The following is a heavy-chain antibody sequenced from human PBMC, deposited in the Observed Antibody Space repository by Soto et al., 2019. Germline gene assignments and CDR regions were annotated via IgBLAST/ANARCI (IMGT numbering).Heavy chain of an antibody. V-gene: IGHV3-30-3*01. CDR2: ISYDGNNK. Sequence: LRLSCAASGFTFSSYAMHCVLQAPGKGLEWVTVISYDGNNKYYADSVKGRFTISRDNSKNTLYLQMNSLRAEDTAVYYCARDRRIAAAGTAYFDYWGQGTLVTVSS. CDR1: GFTFSSYA. CDR3: ARDRRIAAAGTAYFDY. D-gene: IGHD6-13*01. J-gene: IGHJ4*02.